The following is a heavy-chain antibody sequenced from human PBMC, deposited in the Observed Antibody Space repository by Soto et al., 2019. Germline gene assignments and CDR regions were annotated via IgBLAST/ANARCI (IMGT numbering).Heavy chain of an antibody. CDR3: ARRVVTMGQGGIACSWFDP. V-gene: IGHV4-30-4*01. D-gene: IGHD3-10*01. CDR1: GGSVSSGDYS. Sequence: QVQLQESGPGLVKPSQTLSLTCNVSGGSVSSGDYSWSWLRQSPGKGLEWLGFKYTDGRAYYSPSLKSRVTTSLDTYNTQYSLKLTSMTAADTAVYYCARRVVTMGQGGIACSWFDPGGQGPLVAVSS. J-gene: IGHJ5*02. CDR2: KYTDGRA.